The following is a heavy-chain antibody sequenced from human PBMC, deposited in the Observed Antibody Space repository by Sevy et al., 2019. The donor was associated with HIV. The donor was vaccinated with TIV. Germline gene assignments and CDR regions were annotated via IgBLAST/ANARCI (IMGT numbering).Heavy chain of an antibody. D-gene: IGHD5-18*01. V-gene: IGHV1-2*02. CDR1: GYTFTGYY. Sequence: ASVKVSCKASGYTFTGYYMHWVRQAPGQGLEWIGWINPNSGGTNYAQKFQGRVTMTRDTSISTAYMELSRLRSDDTAVYYCASPAGLEYSYGYAAFDYWGQGTLVTVSS. J-gene: IGHJ4*02. CDR3: ASPAGLEYSYGYAAFDY. CDR2: INPNSGGT.